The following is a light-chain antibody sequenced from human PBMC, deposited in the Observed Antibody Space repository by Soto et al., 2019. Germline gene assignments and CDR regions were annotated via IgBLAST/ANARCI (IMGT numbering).Light chain of an antibody. J-gene: IGLJ1*01. V-gene: IGLV1-44*01. Sequence: QSVLTQPPSASGTPGQRVTISCSGSSSNIGSNTVNWYQQLPGTAPKLLIYSNNQRPSGVPDRFSGSKSGTSASLAISGLQSEDEADYYCAAWDDTLNXFFGTGTKVTVL. CDR2: SNN. CDR3: AAWDDTLNXF. CDR1: SSNIGSNT.